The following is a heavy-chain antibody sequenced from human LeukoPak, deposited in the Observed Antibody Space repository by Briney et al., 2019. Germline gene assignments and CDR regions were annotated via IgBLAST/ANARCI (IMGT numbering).Heavy chain of an antibody. CDR3: ARSPHILTGENFDY. CDR1: GYTLTELS. D-gene: IGHD3-9*01. V-gene: IGHV1-2*02. Sequence: ASVKVSCKVSGYTLTELSMHWVRQAPGQGLEWMGWINTDSGGTNYAQKFQARVSMTKDASISTAYMQLSRLRSADTAVYYCARSPHILTGENFDYWGQGTLLTVSS. J-gene: IGHJ4*02. CDR2: INTDSGGT.